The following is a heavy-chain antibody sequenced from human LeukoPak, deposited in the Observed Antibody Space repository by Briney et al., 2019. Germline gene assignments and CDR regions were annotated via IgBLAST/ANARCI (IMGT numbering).Heavy chain of an antibody. Sequence: PGGSLRPACPPSGFTFGIKPRSWARQPPGRGREWVLPIMGRGGSTYYPDSVKGRFTISRDNSKNTMYLQMNSLRAEDTAVYYCAKDAGGYSSLHFDYWGQGTLVTVSS. D-gene: IGHD4-11*01. J-gene: IGHJ4*02. CDR3: AKDAGGYSSLHFDY. CDR2: IMGRGGST. CDR1: GFTFGIKP. V-gene: IGHV3-23*01.